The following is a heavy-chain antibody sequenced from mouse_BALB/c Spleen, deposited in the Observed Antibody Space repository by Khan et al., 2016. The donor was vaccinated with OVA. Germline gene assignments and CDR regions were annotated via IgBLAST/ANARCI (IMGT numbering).Heavy chain of an antibody. CDR2: INTHSGVP. V-gene: IGHV9-4*02. Sequence: QIQLVQSGPEMKKPGETVRISCKASGYTFTTSGMQWVQQTPGKGLKWIGWINTHSGVPKYAEDFKGRFAFSLETSASTAYLQITNLKNEDTATYVCASGSGYSWYFDVWGAGTTVTVSS. CDR1: GYTFTTSG. CDR3: ASGSGYSWYFDV. D-gene: IGHD2-3*01. J-gene: IGHJ1*01.